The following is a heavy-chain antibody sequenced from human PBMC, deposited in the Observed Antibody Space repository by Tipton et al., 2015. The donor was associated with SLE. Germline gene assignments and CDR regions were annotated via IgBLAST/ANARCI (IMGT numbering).Heavy chain of an antibody. D-gene: IGHD6-19*01. CDR2: IYYSGST. V-gene: IGHV4-59*08. CDR3: ARHRYSSGQLGY. J-gene: IGHJ4*02. CDR1: GGSISSYY. Sequence: LRLSCTVSGGSISSYYWSWIRQPPGKGLEWIGYIYYSGSTNYNPSLKSRVTISVDTSRNQFSLKLSSVTAADTAVYYCARHRYSSGQLGYWGQGTLVTVSS.